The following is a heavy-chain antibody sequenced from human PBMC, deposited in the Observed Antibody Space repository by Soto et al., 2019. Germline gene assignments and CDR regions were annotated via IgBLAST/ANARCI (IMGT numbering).Heavy chain of an antibody. J-gene: IGHJ6*02. CDR3: ARTIAAAGGYRMDV. V-gene: IGHV2-70*04. D-gene: IGHD6-13*01. CDR1: GFSLSTSGMR. CDR2: IDWDDDK. Sequence: SGPTLVNPTQTLTLTCTFSGFSLSTSGMRVSWIRQPPGKALEWLARIDWDDDKFYSTSLKTRLTISKDTSKNQVVLTMTNMDPVDTATYYCARTIAAAGGYRMDVWGQGTTVTVSS.